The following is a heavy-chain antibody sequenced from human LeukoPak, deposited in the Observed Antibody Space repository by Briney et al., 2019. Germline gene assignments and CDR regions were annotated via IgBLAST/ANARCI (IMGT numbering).Heavy chain of an antibody. CDR2: INWKSDSI. CDR3: TRRSNWDLHFDY. V-gene: IGHV3-9*03. CDR1: GFTFDNYA. J-gene: IGHJ4*02. D-gene: IGHD6-13*01. Sequence: GGSLRLSCAVSGFTFDNYAMHWVRQAPGKGLEWVSGINWKSDSIGYADSVKGRFTISRDNAKNSLYLQMNSLRADDMALYYCTRRSNWDLHFDYWGQGILVTVSS.